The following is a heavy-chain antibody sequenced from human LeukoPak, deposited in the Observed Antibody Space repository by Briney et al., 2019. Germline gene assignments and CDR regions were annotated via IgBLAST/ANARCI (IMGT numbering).Heavy chain of an antibody. CDR1: GFTFSSYW. CDR3: ATASVTAYDY. CDR2: ISGSGGST. Sequence: PGGSLRLSCVVCGFTFSSYWMSWVRQTPGKGLEWVSAISGSGGSTYYADSVKGRFTISRDNSKNTLYLQMNSLRAEDTAVYYCATASVTAYDYWGQGTLVTVSS. J-gene: IGHJ4*02. V-gene: IGHV3-23*01. D-gene: IGHD2-21*02.